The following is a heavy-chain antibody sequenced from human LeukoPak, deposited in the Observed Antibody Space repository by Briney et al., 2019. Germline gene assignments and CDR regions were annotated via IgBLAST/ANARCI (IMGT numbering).Heavy chain of an antibody. CDR3: ASGRLGELSPSELDY. CDR1: GGSFSGYY. J-gene: IGHJ4*02. CDR2: INHSGST. D-gene: IGHD3-16*02. V-gene: IGHV4-34*01. Sequence: NPSETLSLTCAVYGGSFSGYYWNWIRQPPGKGLEWIGEINHSGSTNYNPSLKSRVTISVDTSKNQFSMKLSSVTAADTAVYYCASGRLGELSPSELDYWGQGTLVTVSS.